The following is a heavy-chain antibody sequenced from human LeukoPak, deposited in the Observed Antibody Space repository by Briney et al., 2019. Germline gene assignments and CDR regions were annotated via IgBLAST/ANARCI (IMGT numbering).Heavy chain of an antibody. V-gene: IGHV3-21*01. Sequence: GGSLRLSCAAAGFTFSSYSMNWVRQAPGKGLEWVSSISSSSSYIYYADSVKGRFTISRDNAKNSLYLQMNSPRSEDTAVYYCARGYYDSSGYCEYWGQGTLVTVSS. CDR1: GFTFSSYS. CDR2: ISSSSSYI. CDR3: ARGYYDSSGYCEY. D-gene: IGHD3-22*01. J-gene: IGHJ4*02.